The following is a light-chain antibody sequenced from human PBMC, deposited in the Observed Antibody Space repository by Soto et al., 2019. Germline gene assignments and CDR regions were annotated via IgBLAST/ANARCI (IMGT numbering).Light chain of an antibody. J-gene: IGKJ4*01. CDR3: QQYGSSPLT. CDR1: QSVSSNY. Sequence: EIVLTQSPGTLSLSPGERATLSCRASQSVSSNYLAWYQQKPGQAPRLLIYGASSRPTGIPDRFSGSGSGTDFTLTISRLEPEDFAVYYCQQYGSSPLTFGGGTKVEIK. CDR2: GAS. V-gene: IGKV3-20*01.